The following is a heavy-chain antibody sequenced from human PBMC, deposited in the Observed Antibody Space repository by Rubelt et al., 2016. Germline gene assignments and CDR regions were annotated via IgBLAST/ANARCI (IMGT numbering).Heavy chain of an antibody. V-gene: IGHV4-4*02. CDR2: IHQSGST. J-gene: IGHJ4*02. CDR1: GGSISSNNW. D-gene: IGHD3-3*01. CDR3: ARGMESTLFYFDS. Sequence: QVQLQESGPGLVKPSGTLSLTCGVSGGSISSNNWWGWVRQPPGKGLEWIGEIHQSGSTNYNPSLKSRVTMSLDAPNNQFSLKLPSVTAADTAVYYCARGMESTLFYFDSWGLGTLVTVSS.